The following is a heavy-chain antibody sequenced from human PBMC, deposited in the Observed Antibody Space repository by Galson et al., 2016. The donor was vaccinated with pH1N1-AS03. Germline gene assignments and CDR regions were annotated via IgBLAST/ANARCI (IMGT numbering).Heavy chain of an antibody. CDR1: GYSFTNYW. CDR2: IYLDDSDI. V-gene: IGHV5-51*01. D-gene: IGHD6-19*01. CDR3: ARLTLSSGWPCDY. J-gene: IGHJ4*01. Sequence: QSGAEVKKPGESLKISCQGSGYSFTNYWIGWVRQMPGKGLEWMGIIYLDDSDIRYSPSFQGQVTISADKSISTAYLQWSSLKASDTAMYYCARLTLSSGWPCDYWGQGTLVTVSS.